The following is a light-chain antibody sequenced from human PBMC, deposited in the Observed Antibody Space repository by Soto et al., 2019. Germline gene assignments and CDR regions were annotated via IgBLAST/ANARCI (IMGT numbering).Light chain of an antibody. CDR1: QSVSSSY. CDR2: GAS. CDR3: QHYGNSLWT. J-gene: IGKJ1*01. Sequence: EIVLAQSPGTLSLSPGERATLSCRASQSVSSSYLAWYQQKPGQAPRLLIYGASSRATGIPDRFSGSGSGTDLTLTISRLETEDVEVYYCQHYGNSLWTFGQGTKVDIK. V-gene: IGKV3-20*01.